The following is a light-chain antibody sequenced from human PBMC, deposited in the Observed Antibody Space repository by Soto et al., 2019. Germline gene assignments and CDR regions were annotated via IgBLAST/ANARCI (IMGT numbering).Light chain of an antibody. CDR2: AAT. CDR1: QDISSW. J-gene: IGKJ3*01. Sequence: DIQMTQSPSSVSAFVGDRVAITCRASQDISSWLAWYQQKPGKAPKLLISAATSLQSGVPSRFSCNGSGTDFTLTISSLQPEDFASYYCQQSTSFPFTFGPGTKVEIK. CDR3: QQSTSFPFT. V-gene: IGKV1-12*01.